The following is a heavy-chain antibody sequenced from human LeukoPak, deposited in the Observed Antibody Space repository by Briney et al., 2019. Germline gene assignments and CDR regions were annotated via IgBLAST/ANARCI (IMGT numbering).Heavy chain of an antibody. J-gene: IGHJ3*02. V-gene: IGHV1-24*01. Sequence: ASVKVSCKGSGYTLTELSMHWVRQVPGKGLEWMGGFDPEDGETIYAQKFQGRVTMTEDTSTDTAYMELSSLRSEDTAVYYCATDQYGSGSQRAFDIWGQGTMVTVSS. CDR2: FDPEDGET. CDR1: GYTLTELS. D-gene: IGHD3-10*01. CDR3: ATDQYGSGSQRAFDI.